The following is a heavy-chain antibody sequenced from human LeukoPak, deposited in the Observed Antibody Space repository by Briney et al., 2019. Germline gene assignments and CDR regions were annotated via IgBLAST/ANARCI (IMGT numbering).Heavy chain of an antibody. Sequence: PSETLTLPCTVSGDPNRRYHWRWIRQPPGKALEGLGYNYYSGSTNHHTSLKSRVPISVDTSKNQFALKLSSVTAADTAVYYCASFHRSCYEVYFDYWGQGALVTVSS. CDR3: ASFHRSCYEVYFDY. CDR2: NYYSGST. D-gene: IGHD2-15*01. V-gene: IGHV4-59*01. J-gene: IGHJ4*02. CDR1: GDPNRRYH.